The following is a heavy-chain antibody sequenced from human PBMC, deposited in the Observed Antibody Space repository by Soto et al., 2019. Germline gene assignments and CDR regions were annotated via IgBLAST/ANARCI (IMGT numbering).Heavy chain of an antibody. D-gene: IGHD2-15*01. V-gene: IGHV4-34*01. CDR1: GGSFSSYC. CDR3: ARVLRVVVAATQRTTNWFDP. J-gene: IGHJ5*02. Sequence: TETLSITCAVYGGSFSSYCWSWIRQPPGKGLEWIGEINHSGSTNYNPSLKSRVTISVDTSKNQFSLKLSSVTAADTAVYYCARVLRVVVAATQRTTNWFDPWGQGTLVTVSS. CDR2: INHSGST.